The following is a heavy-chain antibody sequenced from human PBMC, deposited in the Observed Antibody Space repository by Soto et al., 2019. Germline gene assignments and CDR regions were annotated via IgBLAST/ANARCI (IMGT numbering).Heavy chain of an antibody. CDR3: AREAPSITGTTGYYYGMDV. CDR2: MNPNSGNT. J-gene: IGHJ6*02. CDR1: GYTFTSYD. V-gene: IGHV1-8*01. D-gene: IGHD1-7*01. Sequence: QVQLVQSGAEVKKPGASVKVSCKASGYTFTSYDINWVRQATGQGLEWMGWMNPNSGNTGYAQKFQGRVTMTRNTSISTAYMELSSLRSEDTAVYYCAREAPSITGTTGYYYGMDVWRQGSTVTVSS.